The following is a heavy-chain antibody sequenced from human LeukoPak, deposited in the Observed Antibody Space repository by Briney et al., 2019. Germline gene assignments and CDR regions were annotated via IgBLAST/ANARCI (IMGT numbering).Heavy chain of an antibody. CDR2: INPNSGGT. Sequence: GASVKVSCKASGYTFTGYYMHWVRQAPGQGLEWMGWINPNSGGTNYAQKFQGRVTMTRDTSISTAYMELSRLRSDDTAVYYCARDNRQWLVLYYFDYWGQGTLVTVSS. CDR3: ARDNRQWLVLYYFDY. J-gene: IGHJ4*02. V-gene: IGHV1-2*02. D-gene: IGHD6-19*01. CDR1: GYTFTGYY.